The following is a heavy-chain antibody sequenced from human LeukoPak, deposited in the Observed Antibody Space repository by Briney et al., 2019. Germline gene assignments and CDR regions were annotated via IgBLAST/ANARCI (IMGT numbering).Heavy chain of an antibody. CDR2: ISGSADST. V-gene: IGHV3-23*01. CDR3: AKREGYGSIDY. CDR1: GFTFSSYA. J-gene: IGHJ4*02. D-gene: IGHD3-16*01. Sequence: GGSLRLSCAASGFTFSSYAMSWVRQAPGQGLEWVSGISGSADSTDYADSVKGRFTISRDNSKNMVYLQMNSLRAEDTAVYYCAKREGYGSIDYWGQGTLVTVSS.